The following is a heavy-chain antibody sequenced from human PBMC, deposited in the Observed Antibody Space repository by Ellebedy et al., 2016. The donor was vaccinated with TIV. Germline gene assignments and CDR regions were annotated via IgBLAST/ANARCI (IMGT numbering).Heavy chain of an antibody. CDR1: GYTFTGYY. J-gene: IGHJ4*02. D-gene: IGHD6-19*01. CDR3: ARAGSSSGWPDY. Sequence: ASVKVSXKASGYTFTGYYMHWVRQAPGQGLEWMGWINPNSGGTNYAQKFQGWVTMTRDTSISTAYMELSRLRSEDTAVYYCARAGSSSGWPDYWGQGTLVTVSS. CDR2: INPNSGGT. V-gene: IGHV1-2*04.